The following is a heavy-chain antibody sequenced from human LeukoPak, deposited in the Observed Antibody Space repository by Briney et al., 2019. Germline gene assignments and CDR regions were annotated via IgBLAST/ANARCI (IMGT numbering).Heavy chain of an antibody. CDR2: ISYDGINQ. V-gene: IGHV3-30*04. Sequence: PGGSLRLSCANSGFTFSSYAMHWVRQAPGKGLEWVALISYDGINQYYADSVKGRFIISRDNSKNTLYLQLNSLRLEDTAVYYCTLTTFGVVYYFDYWGQGTLVTVSS. CDR1: GFTFSSYA. D-gene: IGHD1/OR15-1a*01. J-gene: IGHJ4*02. CDR3: TLTTFGVVYYFDY.